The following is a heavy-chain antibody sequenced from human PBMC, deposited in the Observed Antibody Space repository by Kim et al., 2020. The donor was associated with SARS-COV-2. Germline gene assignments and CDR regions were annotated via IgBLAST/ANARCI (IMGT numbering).Heavy chain of an antibody. CDR1: GFTFGDYA. CDR2: IRSKSYGGTT. V-gene: IGHV3-49*03. D-gene: IGHD2-15*01. J-gene: IGHJ3*02. CDR3: TIYQLVIVWVPNAFDI. Sequence: GGSLRLSCTASGFTFGDYAMIWFRQAPGKGLEWVGFIRSKSYGGTTENAASVKRRFTISRDDSKSIAYLQMNSLKTEDTAVYYCTIYQLVIVWVPNAFDIRVQGAMVTVCS.